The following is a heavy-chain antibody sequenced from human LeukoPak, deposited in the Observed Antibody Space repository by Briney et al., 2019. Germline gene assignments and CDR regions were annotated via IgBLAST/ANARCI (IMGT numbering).Heavy chain of an antibody. CDR1: GFTFSSYT. V-gene: IGHV3-21*01. CDR2: ISSSSSYI. CDR3: ASESYDSSGYYYV. D-gene: IGHD3-22*01. Sequence: GGSLRLSCAASGFTFSSYTMNWVRQAPGKGLEWVSSISSSSSYIYYADSAKGRFTISRDNAKNSLYLQMNSLRAADTAVYYCASESYDSSGYYYVWGQGTLVTVSS. J-gene: IGHJ4*02.